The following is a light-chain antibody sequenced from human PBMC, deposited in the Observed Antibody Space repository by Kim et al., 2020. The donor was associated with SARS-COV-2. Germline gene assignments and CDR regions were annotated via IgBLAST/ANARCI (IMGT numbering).Light chain of an antibody. V-gene: IGKV3-20*01. CDR3: RQYGSSRT. Sequence: EIVLTQSPGTLSLSPGERATLSCRASQSVSSSYLAWYQQKPGQAPRLLIYGASSRATGIPDRFSGSGSGTDFTLTISRLEPEDFVVYYWRQYGSSRTFGQGTKVDIK. CDR1: QSVSSSY. J-gene: IGKJ1*01. CDR2: GAS.